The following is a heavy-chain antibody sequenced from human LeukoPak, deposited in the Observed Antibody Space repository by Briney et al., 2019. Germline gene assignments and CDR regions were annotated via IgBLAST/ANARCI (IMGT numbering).Heavy chain of an antibody. CDR2: MSSDGSNK. Sequence: GRSLKLSCAASGFTFSSYGMHWVRQAPGKGLEWVAVMSSDGSNKYYADSVKGRFTISRDNSKNTLYLQMNSLRAEDTAVYYCAKRPYGSTSLLDYWGQGTLVTVSS. CDR1: GFTFSSYG. J-gene: IGHJ4*02. CDR3: AKRPYGSTSLLDY. D-gene: IGHD6-13*01. V-gene: IGHV3-30*18.